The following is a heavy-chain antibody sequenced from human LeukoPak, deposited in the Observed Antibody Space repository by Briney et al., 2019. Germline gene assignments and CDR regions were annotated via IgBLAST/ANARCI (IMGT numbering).Heavy chain of an antibody. D-gene: IGHD3-3*01. CDR3: AGDRDYDFWSGYEDAFDI. J-gene: IGHJ3*02. Sequence: ASVKVSCKASGYTFTSYGISWVRQAPGQGLEWMGWISAYNGNTNYAQKLQGRVTMTTDTSTSTAYMELRSLRSDDTAVYYCAGDRDYDFWSGYEDAFDIWGQGTMVTVSS. CDR2: ISAYNGNT. CDR1: GYTFTSYG. V-gene: IGHV1-18*01.